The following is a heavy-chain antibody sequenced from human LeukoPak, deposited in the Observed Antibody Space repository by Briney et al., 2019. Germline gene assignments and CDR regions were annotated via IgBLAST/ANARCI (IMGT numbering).Heavy chain of an antibody. J-gene: IGHJ6*02. V-gene: IGHV1-69*02. CDR3: ARGIMITFGGVIVPYYYGMDV. CDR2: IIPNLGIA. D-gene: IGHD3-16*02. Sequence: ASVKVACKASGGTFSSYTLSWVRQAPGQGLEWMGRIIPNLGIANYAQKFQGRVTITADKSTSTAYMELSSLRSEDTAVYYCARGIMITFGGVIVPYYYGMDVWGQGTTVTVSS. CDR1: GGTFSSYT.